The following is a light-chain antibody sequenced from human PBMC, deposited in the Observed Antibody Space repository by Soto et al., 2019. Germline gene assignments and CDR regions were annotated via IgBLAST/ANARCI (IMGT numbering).Light chain of an antibody. Sequence: EIVLTQSPGTLSLSPGERATLSCRASHNVGSGYLAWYQQKPGQAPRLLIYNTSNRATGIPDRFGGSGSGTDFTLTISRLESEDFALYFCQQYATSPFTFGPGTKVDVK. CDR3: QQYATSPFT. CDR1: HNVGSGY. V-gene: IGKV3-20*01. J-gene: IGKJ3*01. CDR2: NTS.